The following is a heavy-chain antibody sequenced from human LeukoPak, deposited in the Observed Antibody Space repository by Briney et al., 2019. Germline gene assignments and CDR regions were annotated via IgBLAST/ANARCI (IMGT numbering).Heavy chain of an antibody. Sequence: SEILSLTCAVYGGSFIGNNWNWIRQPPGKGLEWIGEINHSGATKYNPSLKSRLTISVDPSKNQFSLKLKSVTAADTAVYYCARGSPKHDSWGQGTLVTVSS. CDR1: GGSFIGNN. CDR2: INHSGAT. J-gene: IGHJ5*01. CDR3: ARGSPKHDS. V-gene: IGHV4-34*01.